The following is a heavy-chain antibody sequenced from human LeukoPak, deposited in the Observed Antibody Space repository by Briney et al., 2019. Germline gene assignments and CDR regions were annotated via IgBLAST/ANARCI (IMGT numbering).Heavy chain of an antibody. CDR3: ANARTRIAADNFDY. D-gene: IGHD6-13*01. CDR2: ISGSGGST. J-gene: IGHJ4*02. Sequence: GGSLRLSCAASGFTFSNYAMSWDRQAPGKGLEWVSAISGSGGSTYYADSVKGRFTISRDNSKNTLYLQMNSLRAEDTAVYYCANARTRIAADNFDYWGQGTPVTVSS. V-gene: IGHV3-23*01. CDR1: GFTFSNYA.